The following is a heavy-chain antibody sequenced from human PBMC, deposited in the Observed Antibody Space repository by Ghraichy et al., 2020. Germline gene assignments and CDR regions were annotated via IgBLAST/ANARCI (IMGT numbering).Heavy chain of an antibody. CDR1: GFSLSTSGVG. J-gene: IGHJ3*02. V-gene: IGHV2-5*02. Sequence: SGPTLVKPTQTLTLTCTFSGFSLSTSGVGVGWIRQPPGKALEWLALIYWDDDKRYSPSLKSRLTITKDTSKNQVVLTMTNMDPVDTATYYCAHIGGSGWLHDAFDIWGQGTMVTVSS. CDR3: AHIGGSGWLHDAFDI. CDR2: IYWDDDK. D-gene: IGHD6-19*01.